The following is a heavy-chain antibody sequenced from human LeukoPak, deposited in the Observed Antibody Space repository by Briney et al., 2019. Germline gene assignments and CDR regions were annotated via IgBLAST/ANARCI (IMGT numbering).Heavy chain of an antibody. CDR2: IKQDGSEK. D-gene: IGHD1-7*01. Sequence: GGSLRLSCAASGFTFGSHWMSWVRQAPGKGLGWVASIKQDGSEKYRVDSVNGRFTISRDNANNLLYLQMNYLRTEDTAVYLCARWAKPTGWNWLDNWGQGTLVTVSS. J-gene: IGHJ4*02. CDR1: GFTFGSHW. V-gene: IGHV3-7*01. CDR3: ARWAKPTGWNWLDN.